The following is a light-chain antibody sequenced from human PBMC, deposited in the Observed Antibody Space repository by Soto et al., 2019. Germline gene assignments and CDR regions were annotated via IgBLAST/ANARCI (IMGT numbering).Light chain of an antibody. CDR2: DAS. J-gene: IGKJ4*01. CDR3: QQRNSWPLT. CDR1: QNVGGY. Sequence: EIVLTQSPATLSLSPGERATLSCRASQNVGGYLAWYQQKPGQAPRLLISDASNRAAGIPARFSGIGSGTDFTLTISSLEPEVFAVYYCQQRNSWPLTFGGGTKVEIK. V-gene: IGKV3-11*01.